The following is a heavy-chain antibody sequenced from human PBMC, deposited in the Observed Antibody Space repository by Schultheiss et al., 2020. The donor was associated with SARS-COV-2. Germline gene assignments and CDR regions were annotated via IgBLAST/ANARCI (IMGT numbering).Heavy chain of an antibody. CDR3: ARDDAGATLAFVS. CDR1: GYTFTSYG. CDR2: IIPIFGTT. J-gene: IGHJ4*01. Sequence: SVKVSCKASGYTFTSYGISWVRQAPGQGLEWMGGIIPIFGTTSYAERFQGRLTLTSDESTGTAYTAYMEMRSLRVDDTSGYFCARDDAGATLAFVSWGQGTLVTVSS. D-gene: IGHD1-1*01. V-gene: IGHV1-69*13.